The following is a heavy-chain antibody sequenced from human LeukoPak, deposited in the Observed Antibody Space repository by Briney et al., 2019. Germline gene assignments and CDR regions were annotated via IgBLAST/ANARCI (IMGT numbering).Heavy chain of an antibody. V-gene: IGHV1-18*01. Sequence: VASVKVSCKASGYTFSDYGITWVRQAPGQGLEWMAWISAYNTNTNYAQKLQGRVTMTTDTSTSTAYMELSSLRSEDTAVYYCARLARYSWSPISPLYYYYYMDVWGQGTMVTVSS. CDR2: ISAYNTNT. D-gene: IGHD1-26*01. CDR1: GYTFSDYG. CDR3: ARLARYSWSPISPLYYYYYMDV. J-gene: IGHJ6*03.